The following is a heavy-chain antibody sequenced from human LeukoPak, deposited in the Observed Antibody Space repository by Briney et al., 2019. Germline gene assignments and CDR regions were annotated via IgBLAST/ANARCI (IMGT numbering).Heavy chain of an antibody. CDR1: GFTFSSYW. CDR2: INQDGSEK. Sequence: GALRLSCAASGFTFSSYWMSWVRQAPGKGLEWVANINQDGSEKYYVDSVKGRFTISRDNAKNSLYLQMNSLRAEDTAVYYCARVKTVAGIDYWGQGTLVTVSS. J-gene: IGHJ4*02. CDR3: ARVKTVAGIDY. D-gene: IGHD6-19*01. V-gene: IGHV3-7*01.